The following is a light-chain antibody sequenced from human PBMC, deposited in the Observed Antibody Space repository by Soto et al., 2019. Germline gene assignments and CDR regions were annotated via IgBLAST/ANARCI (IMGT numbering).Light chain of an antibody. Sequence: QSVLTKPASVSGSPGQAVTLSCAGTSSDVGSYNLVSWYQQHPGKAPKLMIYEVSKRPSGVSNRFSGSKSGNTASLTISGLQAEDEADYYCCSYAGSSTSFGTGTKVNVL. V-gene: IGLV2-23*02. CDR3: CSYAGSSTS. CDR1: SSDVGSYNL. J-gene: IGLJ1*01. CDR2: EVS.